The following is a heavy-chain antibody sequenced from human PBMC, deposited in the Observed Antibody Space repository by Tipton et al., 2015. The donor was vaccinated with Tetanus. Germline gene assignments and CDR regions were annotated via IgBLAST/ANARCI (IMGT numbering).Heavy chain of an antibody. V-gene: IGHV4-61*01. CDR1: GYSVGRGTDY. D-gene: IGHD2-21*02. CDR3: ARFYCGGACHSPYYNAMDV. J-gene: IGHJ6*02. CDR2: VYLSGST. Sequence: TLSLTCSVSGYSVGRGTDYWTWIRQPPGKGLEWIGHVYLSGSTYYNPSLESRLTLSVDESNNRFSLQLKSVTTADTAVYYCARFYCGGACHSPYYNAMDVWGQGTTVTVPS.